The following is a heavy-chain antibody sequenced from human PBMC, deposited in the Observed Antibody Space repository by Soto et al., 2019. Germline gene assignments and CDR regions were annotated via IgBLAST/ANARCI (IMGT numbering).Heavy chain of an antibody. CDR1: GDTFSRYG. D-gene: IGHD6-19*01. CDR3: ARASGRGWYNWFDP. J-gene: IGHJ5*02. Sequence: ASVKVSCKASGDTFSRYGISWVRQAPGQGLEFMGGIIPKFGTTNYAQKFRGRVTITADESTSTAYMEVSSLRSEDTAVYYCARASGRGWYNWFDPWGQGTLVTVSS. V-gene: IGHV1-69*13. CDR2: IIPKFGTT.